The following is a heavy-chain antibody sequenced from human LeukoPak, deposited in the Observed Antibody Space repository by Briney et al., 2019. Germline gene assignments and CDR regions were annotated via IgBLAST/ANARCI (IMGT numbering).Heavy chain of an antibody. D-gene: IGHD2-15*01. CDR3: ASLIGSGVYYYMDV. CDR2: IIPIFGTA. Sequence: ASVKVSCKASGGTFSSYAISWVRQAPGQGLEWMGGIIPIFGTANYAQKFQGRVTITADESTSTAYMELSSLRSEDTAVYYCASLIGSGVYYYMDVWGKGTTVTVSS. CDR1: GGTFSSYA. J-gene: IGHJ6*03. V-gene: IGHV1-69*13.